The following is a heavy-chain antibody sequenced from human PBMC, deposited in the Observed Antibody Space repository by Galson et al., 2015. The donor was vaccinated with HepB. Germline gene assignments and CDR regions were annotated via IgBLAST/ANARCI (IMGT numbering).Heavy chain of an antibody. CDR3: ARGPHYYDSSGLFDP. CDR2: IYYSGST. V-gene: IGHV4-59*01. Sequence: LSLTCTVSGGSISSYYWSWIRQPPGKGLEWIGYIYYSGSTNYNPSLKSRVTISVDTSKNQFSLKLSSVTAADTAVYYCARGPHYYDSSGLFDPWGQGTLVTVSS. J-gene: IGHJ5*02. CDR1: GGSISSYY. D-gene: IGHD3-22*01.